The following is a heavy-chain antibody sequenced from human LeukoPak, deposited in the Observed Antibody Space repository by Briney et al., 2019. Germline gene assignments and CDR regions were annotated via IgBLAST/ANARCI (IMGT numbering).Heavy chain of an antibody. J-gene: IGHJ6*03. CDR2: IRDDGSNK. CDR1: GFTFSSYG. Sequence: PGGALRLSCAASGFTFSSYGMHWGRQAPGKGLEWVAFIRDDGSNKYYADSVKGGFTISRDNSKNTLYLQMNSLRAEDTAVYYCANGDILTGLTGHKGSGYMDVWGKGTTVTVSS. CDR3: ANGDILTGLTGHKGSGYMDV. V-gene: IGHV3-30*02. D-gene: IGHD3-9*01.